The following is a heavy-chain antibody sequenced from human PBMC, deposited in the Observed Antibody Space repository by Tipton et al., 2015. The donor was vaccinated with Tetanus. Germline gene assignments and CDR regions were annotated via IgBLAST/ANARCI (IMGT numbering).Heavy chain of an antibody. CDR3: AREADCSGGSCFSGDFDN. Sequence: CAASGLIFSSYGIHWVRQAPGKGLEWVAVSWYDGTDTYYADSVKGRFTLSRGNSKNTLYLQMNSLRAEDTALYYCAREADCSGGSCFSGDFDNWGQGTQVTVSS. V-gene: IGHV3-33*01. CDR1: GLIFSSYG. D-gene: IGHD2-15*01. CDR2: SWYDGTDT. J-gene: IGHJ4*02.